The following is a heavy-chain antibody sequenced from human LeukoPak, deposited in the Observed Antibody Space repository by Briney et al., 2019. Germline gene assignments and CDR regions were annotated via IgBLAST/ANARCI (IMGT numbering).Heavy chain of an antibody. V-gene: IGHV3-48*01. Sequence: PGGSLRLSCAASGFTFSSYAMNWVRQAPGKGLEWLSYISSGGSTIYYADSVKGRITISRDNARKSLYLQMNSLRAEDTAVYYCVPQKGYGGNPLDYWGQGTLVTVST. CDR1: GFTFSSYA. CDR3: VPQKGYGGNPLDY. D-gene: IGHD4-23*01. CDR2: ISSGGSTI. J-gene: IGHJ4*02.